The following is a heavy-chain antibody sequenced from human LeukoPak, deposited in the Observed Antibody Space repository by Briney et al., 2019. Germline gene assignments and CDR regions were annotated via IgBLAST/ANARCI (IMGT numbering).Heavy chain of an antibody. D-gene: IGHD2-15*01. Sequence: GGSLRLSCTASGFTFGDYAMSWVRQAPGKGLEWVSSISSSSSYIYYADSVKGRFTISRDNAKNSLYLQMNSLRAEDTAVYYCAREGYCSGGSCYNGMDVWGQGTTVTVSS. CDR1: GFTFGDYA. CDR2: ISSSSSYI. CDR3: AREGYCSGGSCYNGMDV. J-gene: IGHJ6*02. V-gene: IGHV3-21*01.